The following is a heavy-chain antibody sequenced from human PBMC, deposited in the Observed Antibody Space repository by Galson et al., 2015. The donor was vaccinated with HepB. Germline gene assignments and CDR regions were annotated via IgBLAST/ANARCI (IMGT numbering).Heavy chain of an antibody. CDR2: TYYRSKWYN. CDR1: GDSVSSNSAA. CDR3: ARWAVAGPWGYYYYGMDV. D-gene: IGHD6-19*01. J-gene: IGHJ6*02. V-gene: IGHV6-1*01. Sequence: CAISGDSVSSNSAAWNWIRQSPSRGLEWLGRTYYRSKWYNDYAVSVKSRITINPDTSKNQFSLQLNSVTPEDTAVYYCARWAVAGPWGYYYYGMDVWGQGTTVTVSS.